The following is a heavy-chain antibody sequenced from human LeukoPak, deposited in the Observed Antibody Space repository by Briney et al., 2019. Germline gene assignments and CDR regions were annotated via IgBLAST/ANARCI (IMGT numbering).Heavy chain of an antibody. D-gene: IGHD3-16*01. CDR1: GGSFSGYY. CDR2: INHSGST. V-gene: IGHV4-34*01. CDR3: ARRGGGNDY. Sequence: SETLSLTCAVYGGSFSGYYWSWIRQPPGKGLEWIGEINHSGSTNYNPSLKSRVTISVDTSKNQFSLKLSSVTAADTAVYYCARRGGGNDYWGQGTLVTVSS. J-gene: IGHJ4*02.